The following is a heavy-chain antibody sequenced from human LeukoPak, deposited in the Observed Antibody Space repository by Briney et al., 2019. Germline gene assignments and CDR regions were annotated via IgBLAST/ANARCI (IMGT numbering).Heavy chain of an antibody. V-gene: IGHV1-69*05. CDR2: IIPIFGRA. D-gene: IGHD3-10*01. J-gene: IGHJ6*03. CDR3: ARRITAGYYYYYMDV. CDR1: GGTFSSYA. Sequence: SVKVSCKASGGTFSSYAISWVRQAPGQGLEWMGRIIPIFGRANYAQKFQGRVTITTDESTSTAYMELSSLRSEDTAVYYCARRITAGYYYYYMDVWGKGTTVTVSS.